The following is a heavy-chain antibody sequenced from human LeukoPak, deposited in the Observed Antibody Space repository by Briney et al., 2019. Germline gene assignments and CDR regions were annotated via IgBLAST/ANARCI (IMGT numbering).Heavy chain of an antibody. D-gene: IGHD1-7*01. Sequence: PGGSLRLSCAASGFTFDDYAMHWVRQAPGKGLEWVSSICWNSDNIGYADSVKGRFTISRDNARNSLYLQMNSLRAEDTAVYYCARDPGTTQTLHDAFDIWGQGTMVTVSS. V-gene: IGHV3-9*01. CDR3: ARDPGTTQTLHDAFDI. CDR1: GFTFDDYA. J-gene: IGHJ3*02. CDR2: ICWNSDNI.